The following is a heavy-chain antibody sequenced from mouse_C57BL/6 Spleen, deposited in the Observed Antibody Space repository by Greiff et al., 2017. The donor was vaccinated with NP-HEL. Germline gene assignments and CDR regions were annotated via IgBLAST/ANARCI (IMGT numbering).Heavy chain of an antibody. Sequence: QVQLKEPGAELVKPGASVKVSCKASGYTFTSYWMHWVKQRPGQGLEWIGRIHPSDSDTNYNQKFKGKATLTVDKSSSTAYMQLSSLTSEDSAVYYCARATTAYWYFDVWGTGTTVTVSS. CDR2: IHPSDSDT. V-gene: IGHV1-74*01. CDR1: GYTFTSYW. J-gene: IGHJ1*03. CDR3: ARATTAYWYFDV. D-gene: IGHD1-2*01.